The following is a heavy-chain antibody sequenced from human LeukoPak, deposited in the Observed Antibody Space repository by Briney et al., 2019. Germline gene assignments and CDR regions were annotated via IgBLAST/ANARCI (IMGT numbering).Heavy chain of an antibody. D-gene: IGHD6-13*01. CDR2: IIPIFGTA. CDR1: GGTFSSYA. J-gene: IGHJ5*02. CDR3: ARDSSSWYAIGDQSRFDP. V-gene: IGHV1-69*05. Sequence: SVKVSCKASGGTFSSYAISWVRQAPGQGLEWMGGIIPIFGTANYAQKFQGRVTITTDESTSTAYMELSSLRSEDTAVYYCARDSSSWYAIGDQSRFDPWGQGTLVTVSS.